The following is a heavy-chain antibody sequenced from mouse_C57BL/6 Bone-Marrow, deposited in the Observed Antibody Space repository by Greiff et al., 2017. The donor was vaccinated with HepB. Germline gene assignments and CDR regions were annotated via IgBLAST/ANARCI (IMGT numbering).Heavy chain of an antibody. CDR3: ARAPEDYYAMDY. V-gene: IGHV1-66*01. J-gene: IGHJ4*01. Sequence: VKLQESGPELVKPGASVKISCKASGYSFTSYYIHWVKQRPGQGLEWIGWIYPGSGNTKYNEKFKGKATLTADTSSSTAYMQLSSLTSEDSAVYYCARAPEDYYAMDYWGQGTSVTVSS. CDR1: GYSFTSYY. CDR2: IYPGSGNT.